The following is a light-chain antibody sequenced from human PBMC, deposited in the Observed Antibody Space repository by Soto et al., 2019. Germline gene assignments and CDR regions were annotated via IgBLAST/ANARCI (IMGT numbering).Light chain of an antibody. J-gene: IGKJ1*01. CDR2: DVS. CDR3: QQYNNWPRT. CDR1: QNISSW. Sequence: IVLTQSPATLSLSPGERATLSCRASQNISSWLSWYQQKPGQAPRLLMYDVSNWATGIPARFSGSGSGTEFTLTINSLQSEDFAVYYCQQYNNWPRTFGQGTKVDIK. V-gene: IGKV3-11*01.